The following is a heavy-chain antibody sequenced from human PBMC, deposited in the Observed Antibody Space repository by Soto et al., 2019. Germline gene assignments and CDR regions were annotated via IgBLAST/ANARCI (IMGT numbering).Heavy chain of an antibody. Sequence: GASVKVSCKASGYTFTSYGISWVRPAPGQGLEWMGWISAYNGNTNYAQKLQGRVTMTTDTSTGTAYMELRSLRSDDTAVYYCARGRKYSSGWYYFDYWGQGTLVTVSS. CDR3: ARGRKYSSGWYYFDY. CDR2: ISAYNGNT. J-gene: IGHJ4*02. CDR1: GYTFTSYG. D-gene: IGHD6-19*01. V-gene: IGHV1-18*01.